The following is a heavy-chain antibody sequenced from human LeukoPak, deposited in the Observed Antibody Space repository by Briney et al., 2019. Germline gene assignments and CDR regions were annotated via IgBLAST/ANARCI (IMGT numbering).Heavy chain of an antibody. Sequence: PGRSLRLSCAASGFTVDDYAMHWVRQAKGNCLAWVSGISWNSGSIGYADSVKGRFTISRDNAKNSLYLQMNSLRAEDTALYYCAKATLSVDTAMVGFDYWGQGTLVTVSS. J-gene: IGHJ4*02. CDR1: GFTVDDYA. CDR2: ISWNSGSI. CDR3: AKATLSVDTAMVGFDY. V-gene: IGHV3-9*01. D-gene: IGHD5-18*01.